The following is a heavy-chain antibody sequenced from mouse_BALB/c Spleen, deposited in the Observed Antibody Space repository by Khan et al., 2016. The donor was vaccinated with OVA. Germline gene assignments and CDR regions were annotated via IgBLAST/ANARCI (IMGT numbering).Heavy chain of an antibody. CDR1: GYSITSDYA. D-gene: IGHD1-1*01. J-gene: IGHJ4*01. Sequence: EVKLEESGPGLVKPSQSLSLTCTVTGYSITSDYAWNWIRQFPGNKLEWMGYISYSGSTNYNPALKSRISITRDTSKNQFFLQLNSVTTEDTATYYCARAGSRYNYAMAYWGQGTSVTVSA. CDR2: ISYSGST. V-gene: IGHV3-2*02. CDR3: ARAGSRYNYAMAY.